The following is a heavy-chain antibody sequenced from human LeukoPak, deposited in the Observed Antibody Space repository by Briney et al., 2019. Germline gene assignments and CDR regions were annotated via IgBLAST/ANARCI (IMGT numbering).Heavy chain of an antibody. CDR3: ARDYYDSSGYYFLGENAFDI. Sequence: ASVKVSCKASGYTFTGYYMHWVRQAPGQGLEWMGRINPNSGGTNYAQKFRGRVTMTRDTSISTAYMELSRLRSDDTAVYYCARDYYDSSGYYFLGENAFDIWGQGTMVTVSS. CDR1: GYTFTGYY. D-gene: IGHD3-22*01. CDR2: INPNSGGT. V-gene: IGHV1-2*06. J-gene: IGHJ3*02.